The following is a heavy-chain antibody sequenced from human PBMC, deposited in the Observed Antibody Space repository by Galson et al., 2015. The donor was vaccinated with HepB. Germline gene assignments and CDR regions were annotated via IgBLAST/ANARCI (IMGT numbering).Heavy chain of an antibody. CDR1: GYTLTNYH. V-gene: IGHV1-46*01. Sequence: SVKVSCKASGYTLTNYHFHWVRQAPVQGPEWMGKIFAGGGSTRYAERFQGRVTLTRDSSTSTIYMEVSSLRSDDTAVYYCARETPDTYYFDYWGQGTLVTVSS. J-gene: IGHJ4*02. D-gene: IGHD2-15*01. CDR2: IFAGGGST. CDR3: ARETPDTYYFDY.